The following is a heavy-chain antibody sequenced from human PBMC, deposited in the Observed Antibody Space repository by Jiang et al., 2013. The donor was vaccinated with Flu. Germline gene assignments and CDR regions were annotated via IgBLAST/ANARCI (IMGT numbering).Heavy chain of an antibody. J-gene: IGHJ1*01. CDR3: ARPESSSGWDEYFQH. D-gene: IGHD6-19*01. Sequence: VQLLESGGGVVQPGRSLRLSCAASGFTFSSYGMHWVRQAPGKGLEWVAVIWYDGSNKYYADSVKGRFTISRDNSKNTLYLQMNSLRAEDTAVYYCARPESSSGWDEYFQHWGQGTLVTVSS. V-gene: IGHV3-33*01. CDR1: GFTFSSYG. CDR2: IWYDGSNK.